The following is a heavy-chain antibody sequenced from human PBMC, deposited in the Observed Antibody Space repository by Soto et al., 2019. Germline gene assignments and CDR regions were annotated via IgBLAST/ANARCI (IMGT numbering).Heavy chain of an antibody. V-gene: IGHV3-66*01. CDR1: GFTVSSNY. CDR2: IYSGGST. Sequence: EVQLVESGGGLVQPGGSLRLSCAASGFTVSSNYMSWVRQAPGKGLEWVSVIYSGGSTYYADSVKGRITISRDNSKNTLYLQMNSLRAEDTAVYYCARDMEQQLAIDYWGQGTLVTVSS. J-gene: IGHJ4*02. D-gene: IGHD6-13*01. CDR3: ARDMEQQLAIDY.